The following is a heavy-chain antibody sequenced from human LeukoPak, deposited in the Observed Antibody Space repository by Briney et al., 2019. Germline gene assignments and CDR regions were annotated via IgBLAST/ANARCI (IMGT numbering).Heavy chain of an antibody. CDR3: ATDVPAVTIFGY. J-gene: IGHJ4*02. Sequence: GGSLRLSCAASGFTFSTYWMHWVRQAPGRGLVWVSLINSDGSNTNYADSVQGRFTISRDNAKNTLYLQMNSLRAEDTAVYYCATDVPAVTIFGYWGQGTLVTVSS. CDR2: INSDGSNT. D-gene: IGHD2-2*01. CDR1: GFTFSTYW. V-gene: IGHV3-74*01.